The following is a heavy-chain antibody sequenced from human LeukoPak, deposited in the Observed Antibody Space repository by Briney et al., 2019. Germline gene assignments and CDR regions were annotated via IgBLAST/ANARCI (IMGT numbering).Heavy chain of an antibody. CDR2: IYPGDSDT. CDR3: ARHSATYYYDSSGYLPDY. CDR1: GYSFTSYW. J-gene: IGHJ4*02. V-gene: IGHV5-51*01. Sequence: GESLKISXKGSGYSFTSYWIGWVRQMPGKGLEWMGIIYPGDSDTIYSPSFQGQVTISADKSISTAYLQWSSLKASDTAMYHCARHSATYYYDSSGYLPDYWGQGTLVTVSS. D-gene: IGHD3-22*01.